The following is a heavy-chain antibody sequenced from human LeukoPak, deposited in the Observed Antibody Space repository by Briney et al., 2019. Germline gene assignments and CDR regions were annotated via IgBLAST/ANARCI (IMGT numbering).Heavy chain of an antibody. V-gene: IGHV3-21*01. Sequence: GGSLRLSCAASGFTFSSYSKNWVRQAPGKGLEWVSSISSSSSYIYYADSVKGRFTISRDNAKNSLYLQMNSLRAEDTAVYYCARGSWIRGSYLNWFDPWGQGTLVTVSS. D-gene: IGHD1-26*01. J-gene: IGHJ5*02. CDR2: ISSSSSYI. CDR3: ARGSWIRGSYLNWFDP. CDR1: GFTFSSYS.